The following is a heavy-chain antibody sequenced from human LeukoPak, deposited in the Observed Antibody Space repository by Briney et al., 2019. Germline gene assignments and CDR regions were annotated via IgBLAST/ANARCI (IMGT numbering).Heavy chain of an antibody. CDR1: GNYW. CDR2: INSDGSWT. Sequence: GGSLRLSCAASGNYWMHWVRQAPGKGLVWVSHINSDGSWTSYADSVKGRFTISKDNAKNTVYPQMNSLRAEDTAVYYCVSFYETYWGRGTLVTVSS. CDR3: VSFYETY. D-gene: IGHD2/OR15-2a*01. V-gene: IGHV3-74*01. J-gene: IGHJ4*02.